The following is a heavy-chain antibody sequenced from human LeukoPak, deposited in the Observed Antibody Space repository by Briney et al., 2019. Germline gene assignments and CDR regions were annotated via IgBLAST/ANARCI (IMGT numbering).Heavy chain of an antibody. J-gene: IGHJ4*02. V-gene: IGHV1-69*05. CDR1: GGTFSSYA. Sequence: SVKVSCKASGGTFSSYAISWVRQARGQGLEWMGRIIPIFGTANYAQKFQGRVTITTDESTSTAYMELSSLRSEDTAVYYCAREYISSSEPLDYWGQGTLVTVSS. D-gene: IGHD6-6*01. CDR3: AREYISSSEPLDY. CDR2: IIPIFGTA.